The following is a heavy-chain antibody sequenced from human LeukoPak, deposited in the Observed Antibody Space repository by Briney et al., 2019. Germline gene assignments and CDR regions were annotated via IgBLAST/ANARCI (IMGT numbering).Heavy chain of an antibody. Sequence: PSETLSLTCSVSGGPVTAYYWSWIRQPPGKGLEWIGYTYHTGSTNYSPSLKSRVTMSVDASRNQFSLKLVSVTAADTAVYYCASDRGSTGYYYLDSWGQGILVTVSS. J-gene: IGHJ4*02. CDR3: ASDRGSTGYYYLDS. D-gene: IGHD1-26*01. V-gene: IGHV4-59*02. CDR1: GGPVTAYY. CDR2: TYHTGST.